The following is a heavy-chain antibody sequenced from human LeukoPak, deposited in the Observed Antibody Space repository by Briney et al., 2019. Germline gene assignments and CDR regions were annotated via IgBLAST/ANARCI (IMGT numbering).Heavy chain of an antibody. Sequence: ASVKVSCKASGYTFTGYTMHWVRQAPGQGLEWMGWIKPNSGGTNYAQKFQGRVTMTRDTSIRTAYMEVSSLRSDDTAVYYCARGQQWLEAFDYWGLGTLVTVSS. CDR2: IKPNSGGT. J-gene: IGHJ4*02. CDR1: GYTFTGYT. CDR3: ARGQQWLEAFDY. V-gene: IGHV1-2*02. D-gene: IGHD6-19*01.